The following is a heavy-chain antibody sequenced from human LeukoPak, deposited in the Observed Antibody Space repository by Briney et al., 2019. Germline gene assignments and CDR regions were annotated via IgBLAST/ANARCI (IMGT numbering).Heavy chain of an antibody. J-gene: IGHJ5*02. CDR1: GFTFSSYS. CDR3: AELSGRLNWFDP. D-gene: IGHD6-25*01. V-gene: IGHV3-23*01. Sequence: PGGSLRLSCAASGFTFSSYSMNWVRQAPGKGLEWVSTISGVGRGATYYADSVKGRFTISRDMSKKTLYLQMNRLRVGDTGVYYCAELSGRLNWFDPWGQGTLVTVST. CDR2: ISGVGRGAT.